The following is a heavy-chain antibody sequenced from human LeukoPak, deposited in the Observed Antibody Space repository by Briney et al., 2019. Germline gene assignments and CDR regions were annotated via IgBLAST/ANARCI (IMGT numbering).Heavy chain of an antibody. CDR2: IYGGGNT. D-gene: IGHD4-23*01. J-gene: IGHJ4*02. Sequence: GGSLRLSCAGSGFTFNNYAMSWVRQTPRKGLEWVSLIYGGGNTYYADSVKGRFTISRDNSKNTLYLQMNSLRAEDTAVYYCARRGDGGRSFDYWGQGTLVTVSS. CDR1: GFTFNNYA. V-gene: IGHV3-53*01. CDR3: ARRGDGGRSFDY.